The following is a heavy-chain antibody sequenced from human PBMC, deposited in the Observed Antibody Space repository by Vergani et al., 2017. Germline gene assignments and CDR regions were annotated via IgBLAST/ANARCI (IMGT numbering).Heavy chain of an antibody. D-gene: IGHD2-15*01. V-gene: IGHV3-48*03. J-gene: IGHJ4*02. CDR1: GFTFSSYE. CDR2: ISSSGSTI. CDR3: ARITRGGRPGRGYLDC. Sequence: EVQLVESGGGLVQPGGSLRLSCAASGFTFSSYEMNWVRQAPGKGLEWVSYISSSGSTIYYADSVKGRCTISRDNAKNSLDLQMNSLRAEDTAVYDCARITRGGRPGRGYLDCWEGGTLVTVSS.